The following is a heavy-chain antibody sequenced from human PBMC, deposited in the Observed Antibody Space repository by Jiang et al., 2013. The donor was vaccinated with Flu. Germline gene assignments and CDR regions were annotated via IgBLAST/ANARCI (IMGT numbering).Heavy chain of an antibody. V-gene: IGHV4-39*07. Sequence: GLVKPSETLSLTCTVSGGSISSSNYYWGWIRQPPGKGLEWIGSISYSGNTYYNASLKSRVTISVDTSKNQFSLKLSSVTAADTAVYYCARGGSGSSLGGRWPVVEFWGQGTLVTVSS. D-gene: IGHD1-26*01. J-gene: IGHJ4*02. CDR2: ISYSGNT. CDR1: GGSISSSNYY. CDR3: ARGGSGSSLGGRWPVVEF.